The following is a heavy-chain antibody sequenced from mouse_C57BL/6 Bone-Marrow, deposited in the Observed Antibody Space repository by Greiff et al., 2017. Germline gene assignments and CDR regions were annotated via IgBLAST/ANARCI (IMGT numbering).Heavy chain of an antibody. Sequence: QVHVKQSGPGLVAPSQSLSISCTVSGFSLTSYGVSWVRQPPGKGLEWLGVIWGDGSTNYHSALISSLDISKDNTTSQVFLKLNSLQTGDTATYYCARGYDVFDDWGKGTTLTVSS. V-gene: IGHV2-3*01. CDR2: IWGDGST. CDR1: GFSLTSYG. D-gene: IGHD2-2*01. CDR3: ARGYDVFDD. J-gene: IGHJ2*01.